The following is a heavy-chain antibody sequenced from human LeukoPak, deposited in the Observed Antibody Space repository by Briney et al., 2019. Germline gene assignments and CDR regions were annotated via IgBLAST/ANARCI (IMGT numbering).Heavy chain of an antibody. D-gene: IGHD3-22*01. CDR1: GGSISSYY. CDR3: ARGLTTYYDRSGDDY. J-gene: IGHJ4*02. Sequence: PSETLSLTCTVSGGSISSYYWSWIRQPPGKGLELIGYIYYSGSTNYNPSLKSRVTISVDTSKNQFSLKLSSVTAADTAVYYCARGLTTYYDRSGDDYWGQGTLVTVSS. CDR2: IYYSGST. V-gene: IGHV4-59*01.